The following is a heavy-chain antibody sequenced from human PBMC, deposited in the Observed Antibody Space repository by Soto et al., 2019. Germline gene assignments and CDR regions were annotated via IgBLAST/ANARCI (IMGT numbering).Heavy chain of an antibody. D-gene: IGHD2-8*01. CDR1: GYTFTSYA. V-gene: IGHV1-3*01. CDR2: INAGNGNT. Sequence: QVQLVQSGAEVKKPGASVKVSCKASGYTFTSYAMHWVRQAPGQRLEWMGWINAGNGNTKYSQKFQGRVTITRDTAASTAYMELSSLRSEDTAVYYCARSPYMYGEFDSWGQGTLVTVSS. J-gene: IGHJ4*02. CDR3: ARSPYMYGEFDS.